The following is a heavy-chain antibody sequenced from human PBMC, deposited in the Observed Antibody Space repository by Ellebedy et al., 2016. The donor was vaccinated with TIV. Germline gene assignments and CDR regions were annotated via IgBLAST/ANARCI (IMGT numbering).Heavy chain of an antibody. V-gene: IGHV3-11*01. Sequence: GESLKISXAASGFTFSDYYMSWIRQAPGKGLEWVSHISSGGSSTIFYADSVKGRFTISRDNAKNSLYLQMNSLRAEDTAVYYCASGFYFDYWGQGTLVTVSS. CDR2: ISSGGSSTI. J-gene: IGHJ4*02. CDR3: ASGFYFDY. CDR1: GFTFSDYY.